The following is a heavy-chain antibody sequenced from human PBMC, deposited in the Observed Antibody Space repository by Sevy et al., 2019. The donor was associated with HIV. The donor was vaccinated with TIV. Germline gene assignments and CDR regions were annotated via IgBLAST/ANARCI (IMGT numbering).Heavy chain of an antibody. CDR1: AFTFSKYP. CDR3: VRDGGCSSSSCLLYFDY. J-gene: IGHJ4*02. V-gene: IGHV3-21*01. Sequence: GGSLRLSCVVSAFTFSKYPMNWVRQAPGKGLEWVSSISSSSNYIYYGDSVKGRFTSSRDNAKNSLYLQMNSLRADDTAVYYCVRDGGCSSSSCLLYFDYWGQGILVTVSS. D-gene: IGHD2-15*01. CDR2: ISSSSNYI.